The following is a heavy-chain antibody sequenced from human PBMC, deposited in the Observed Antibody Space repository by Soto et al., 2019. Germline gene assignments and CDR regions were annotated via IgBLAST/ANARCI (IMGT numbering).Heavy chain of an antibody. CDR2: IKQDGSEK. CDR1: GFTFSSYW. Sequence: PEGSLRLSCAAFGFTFSSYWMSWVRQAPGRGLEWVANIKQDGSEKYYVDSVKGRFTISRDNAKNSLYLQMNSLRAEDTAVYYCARDREYYDSSGYYGDAFDIWGQGTMVTVSS. CDR3: ARDREYYDSSGYYGDAFDI. D-gene: IGHD3-22*01. J-gene: IGHJ3*02. V-gene: IGHV3-7*01.